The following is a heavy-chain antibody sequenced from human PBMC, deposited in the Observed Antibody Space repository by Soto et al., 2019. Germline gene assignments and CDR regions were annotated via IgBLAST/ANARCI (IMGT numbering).Heavy chain of an antibody. CDR2: IYYSGST. Sequence: PSETLSLTCTVSGGSISSSSYYWGWIRQPPGKGLEWIGSIYYSGSTYYNPSLKSRVTISVDTSKNQFSLKLSSVTAAYTAVYYCASLFNRYCSSTSCYRLNWFHPWRQGTLVRVSS. J-gene: IGHJ5*02. V-gene: IGHV4-39*01. D-gene: IGHD2-2*01. CDR3: ASLFNRYCSSTSCYRLNWFHP. CDR1: GGSISSSSYY.